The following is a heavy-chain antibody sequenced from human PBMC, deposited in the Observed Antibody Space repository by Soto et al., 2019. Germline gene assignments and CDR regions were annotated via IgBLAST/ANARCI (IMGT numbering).Heavy chain of an antibody. J-gene: IGHJ4*02. V-gene: IGHV3-73*01. D-gene: IGHD4-17*01. CDR1: GFTFSGSD. CDR3: TWDGDYGY. CDR2: IRSKAKNYAT. Sequence: EVQLVESGGGLVQPGGSLKLSCAASGFTFSGSDMHWVRQASGKGLEWVGRIRSKAKNYATVYGASARGRFTISGDDSTNTASLQMNSLKTEDTAVYSCTWDGDYGYWGQGILVTVSS.